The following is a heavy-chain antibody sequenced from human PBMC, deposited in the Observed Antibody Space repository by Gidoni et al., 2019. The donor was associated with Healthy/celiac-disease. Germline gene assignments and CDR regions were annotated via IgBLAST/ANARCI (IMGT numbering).Heavy chain of an antibody. V-gene: IGHV4-61*02. CDR2: FYSSGDI. CDR3: AGENSSGNPHPIDF. Sequence: QVQLQESGPGLVKPSQTLSLTCTVSGGSINRGHFYWSWIRQPAGEGLEWSGRFYSSGDIDYNPYLRSRVTISVDSSKNQFSLKLDSVTAADTAVYYCAGENSSGNPHPIDFWGQGTLVTVSS. J-gene: IGHJ4*02. D-gene: IGHD3-22*01. CDR1: GGSINRGHFY.